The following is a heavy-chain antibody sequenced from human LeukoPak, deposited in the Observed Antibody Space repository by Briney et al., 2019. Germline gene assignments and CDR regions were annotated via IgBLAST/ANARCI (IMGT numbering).Heavy chain of an antibody. D-gene: IGHD3-16*01. V-gene: IGHV4-61*02. J-gene: IGHJ5*02. CDR3: ARDYGRGWFDP. Sequence: SETLSLTCTVSGYSISSGYYWGWIRQPAGKGLEWIGRIYTSGSTNYNPSLKSRVTISVDTSKNQFSLKLSSVTAADTAVYYCARDYGRGWFDPWGQGTLVTVSS. CDR1: GYSISSGYY. CDR2: IYTSGST.